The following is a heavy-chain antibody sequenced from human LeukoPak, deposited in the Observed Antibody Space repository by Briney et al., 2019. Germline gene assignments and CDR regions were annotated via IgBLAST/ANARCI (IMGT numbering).Heavy chain of an antibody. CDR1: GFTFSSYG. Sequence: PGGSLRLSCAASGFTFSSYGMRWVRQAPGKGMEWVAFIGFVGGNTSYAASVAGRFTISRDTSKNTLYLQMNSLRAEDPAVYYCGVKMWFVELLVAGWGEGSSVSV. V-gene: IGHV3-30*02. CDR2: IGFVGGNT. J-gene: IGHJ6*01. D-gene: IGHD3-10*01. CDR3: GVKMWFVELLVAG.